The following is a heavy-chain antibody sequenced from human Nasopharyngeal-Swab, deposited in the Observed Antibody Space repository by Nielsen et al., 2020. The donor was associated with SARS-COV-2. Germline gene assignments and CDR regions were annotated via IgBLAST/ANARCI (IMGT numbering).Heavy chain of an antibody. Sequence: WIRQPPGKGLEWIGEINHSGSTNYNPSLKSRVTISVDTSKNQFSLTLSSVTAADTAVYYCARAGDIRYYYYGMDVWGQGTTVTVSS. J-gene: IGHJ6*02. CDR3: ARAGDIRYYYYGMDV. D-gene: IGHD2-21*01. CDR2: INHSGST. V-gene: IGHV4-34*01.